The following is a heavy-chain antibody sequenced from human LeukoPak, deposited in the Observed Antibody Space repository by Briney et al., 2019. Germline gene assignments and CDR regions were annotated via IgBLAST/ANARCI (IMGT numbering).Heavy chain of an antibody. CDR2: IYHSGST. CDR3: ARGWTYYDILTGYFDY. V-gene: IGHV4-30-2*01. D-gene: IGHD3-9*01. Sequence: PSQTLSLTCTVSGGSISSGGYYWSWIRQPPGKGLEWIGYIYHSGSTYYNPSLKSRVTISVDRSKNQFSLKLSSVTAADTAVYYCARGWTYYDILTGYFDYWGQGTLVTVSS. CDR1: GGSISSGGYY. J-gene: IGHJ4*02.